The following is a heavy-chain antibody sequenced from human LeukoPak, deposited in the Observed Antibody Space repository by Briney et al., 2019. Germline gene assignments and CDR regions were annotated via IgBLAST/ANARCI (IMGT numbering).Heavy chain of an antibody. J-gene: IGHJ3*02. CDR3: AREPMQESYAFDI. CDR2: IYCGGST. Sequence: GWSLRLSCASSGCIVSNNYRSWVRQAPGKGLEWVAVIYCGGSTYYADSVKGRFTNSRDNSKKTLYLQMNSLRDEDTAVYYCAREPMQESYAFDIWGQGTMVTVSS. CDR1: GCIVSNNY. V-gene: IGHV3-66*01. D-gene: IGHD3-10*01.